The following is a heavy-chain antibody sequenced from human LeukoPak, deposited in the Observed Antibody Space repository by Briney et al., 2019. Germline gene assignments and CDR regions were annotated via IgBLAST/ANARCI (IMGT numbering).Heavy chain of an antibody. Sequence: SETLSLTCGVSGYSITSGFCWGWIRQPPGKGLEWIAFMYNSGSTYYDPSLKSRVTMSIYTSKNLLSLKLGSVTAADTAVYYCARAPTGYYMDVWGKGTTVTVSS. D-gene: IGHD2-8*02. J-gene: IGHJ6*03. CDR2: MYNSGST. V-gene: IGHV4-38-2*01. CDR3: ARAPTGYYMDV. CDR1: GYSITSGFC.